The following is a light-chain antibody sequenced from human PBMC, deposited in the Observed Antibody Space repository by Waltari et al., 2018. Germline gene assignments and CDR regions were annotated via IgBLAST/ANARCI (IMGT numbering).Light chain of an antibody. CDR3: SSHTSSRTRV. J-gene: IGLJ3*02. V-gene: IGLV2-14*03. CDR1: SSDVGAYDY. Sequence: QSALTQPASVSGSPGQSITISCTGTSSDVGAYDYVSWYQQHPGKVPKLMIYDVTYRPSGISHRFSGSKSGITAFLTSSGLQAEDEADYYCSSHTSSRTRVFGGGTELTVL. CDR2: DVT.